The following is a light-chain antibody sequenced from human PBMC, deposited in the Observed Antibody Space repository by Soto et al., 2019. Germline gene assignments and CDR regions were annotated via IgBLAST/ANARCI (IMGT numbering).Light chain of an antibody. CDR2: DAS. Sequence: EIVMTQSPATLSVSPGERATLSCRASQNIDNKLAWYQQKRGQAPRLLIYDASTRATGIPARFSGSGSGTEFNLTISSLQSEDFAIYYCRHYNNWPPETFGQGTKVDIK. CDR3: RHYNNWPPET. CDR1: QNIDNK. V-gene: IGKV3-15*01. J-gene: IGKJ1*01.